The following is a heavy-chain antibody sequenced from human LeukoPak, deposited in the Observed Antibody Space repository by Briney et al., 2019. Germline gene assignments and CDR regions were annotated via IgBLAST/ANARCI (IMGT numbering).Heavy chain of an antibody. J-gene: IGHJ4*02. Sequence: SETLSLTCTVSGGSISSSSYYWGWIRQPPGKGLEWIGSIYYSGSTYYNPSLKSRVTISVDTSKNQFSLKLSSVTAADTAVYYCARLPLGAAAGLENWGQGTLVTVSS. CDR3: ARLPLGAAAGLEN. CDR1: GGSISSSSYY. CDR2: IYYSGST. V-gene: IGHV4-39*01. D-gene: IGHD6-13*01.